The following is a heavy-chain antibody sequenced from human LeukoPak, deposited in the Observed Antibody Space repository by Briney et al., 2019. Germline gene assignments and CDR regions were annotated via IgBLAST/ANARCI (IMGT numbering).Heavy chain of an antibody. D-gene: IGHD4-17*01. CDR3: ARAHDYGDYADAFDI. Sequence: SETLSLTCAVYGGSFSGYYRSWIRQPPGKGLEWIGEINHSGSTNYNPSLKSRVTISVDTSKNQFSLKLSSVTAADTAVYYCARAHDYGDYADAFDIWGQGTMVTVSS. CDR2: INHSGST. CDR1: GGSFSGYY. V-gene: IGHV4-34*01. J-gene: IGHJ3*02.